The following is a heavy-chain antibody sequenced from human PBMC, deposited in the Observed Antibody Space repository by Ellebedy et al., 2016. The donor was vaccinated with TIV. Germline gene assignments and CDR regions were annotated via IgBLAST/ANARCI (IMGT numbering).Heavy chain of an antibody. CDR3: AKEVSVVVGADLYCDS. CDR2: ITFDGNYK. CDR1: GFMFSTHG. J-gene: IGHJ4*02. Sequence: GGSLRLXXAASGFMFSTHGMHWVRQAPGKGLEWVAGITFDGNYKYSADSVKGRFTISRDNSKNTVYLQMDNLRVGDTAVYFCAKEVSVVVGADLYCDSWGQGTLVTVSS. D-gene: IGHD2-15*01. V-gene: IGHV3-30*18.